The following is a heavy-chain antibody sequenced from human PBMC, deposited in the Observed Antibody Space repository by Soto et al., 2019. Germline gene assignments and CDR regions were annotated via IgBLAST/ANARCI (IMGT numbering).Heavy chain of an antibody. J-gene: IGHJ6*02. CDR2: ISAYNGNT. Sequence: QVQLVQSGAEVKKPGASVKVSCKASGYTFTSYGISWVRQAPGQGLEWMGWISAYNGNTNYAQKLQGRVTMTTDTSTSTAYMELRSLRYDDTAVYYCARDSSGWYGPSGYGMDVWGQGTTVTVSS. CDR3: ARDSSGWYGPSGYGMDV. CDR1: GYTFTSYG. V-gene: IGHV1-18*01. D-gene: IGHD6-19*01.